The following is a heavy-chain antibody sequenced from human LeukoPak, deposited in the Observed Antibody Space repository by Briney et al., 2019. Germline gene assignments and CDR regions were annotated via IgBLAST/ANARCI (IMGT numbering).Heavy chain of an antibody. CDR3: ARGYCTGGSCSGAWFDP. CDR1: GYTFTGYH. D-gene: IGHD2-15*01. Sequence: ASVKVSCKASGYTFTGYHIHWVRQAPGQGLEWMGWIYPNSGGTNYAQKFQGRVTMTRDTSISTAYIELNSLRSDDTAVYYCARGYCTGGSCSGAWFDPWGQGTLVTVSS. CDR2: IYPNSGGT. J-gene: IGHJ5*02. V-gene: IGHV1-2*02.